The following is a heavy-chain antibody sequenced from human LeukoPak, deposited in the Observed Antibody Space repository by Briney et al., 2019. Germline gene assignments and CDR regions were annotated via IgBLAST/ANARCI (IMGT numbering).Heavy chain of an antibody. CDR3: AREVRSSSWFSIFDY. V-gene: IGHV4-4*07. CDR2: IYASGSS. D-gene: IGHD6-13*01. J-gene: IGHJ4*02. CDR1: GGSISTYY. Sequence: SETLSLTCTVSGGSISTYYWTWIRQPAGKELEWIGRIYASGSSSYNPSLRSRVTMSVDTSKNQFSLKLSSVTAADTAVYYCAREVRSSSWFSIFDYWGQGTLVTVSS.